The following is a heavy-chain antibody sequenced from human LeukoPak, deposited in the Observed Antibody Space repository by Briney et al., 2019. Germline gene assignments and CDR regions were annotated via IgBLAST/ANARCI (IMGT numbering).Heavy chain of an antibody. CDR3: ARVGGIAARADAFDI. Sequence: WASVKVSCKASGGTFSSYAISWVRQAPGQGLEWMGGIIPIFGTANYAQKFQGRVTITTDESTSTAYMELSSLRSEDTAVYYCARVGGIAARADAFDIWGQGTVVTVSS. CDR1: GGTFSSYA. D-gene: IGHD6-6*01. V-gene: IGHV1-69*05. J-gene: IGHJ3*02. CDR2: IIPIFGTA.